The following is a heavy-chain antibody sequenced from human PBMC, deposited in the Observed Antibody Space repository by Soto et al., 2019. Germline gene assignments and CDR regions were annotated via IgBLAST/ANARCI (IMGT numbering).Heavy chain of an antibody. D-gene: IGHD2-15*01. CDR3: ARWGGSGGPNNWFDP. Sequence: SETLSLTCTVSGGSISSGGYYWSWIRQHPGKGLEWIGYIYYSGSTYYNPSLKSRVTISVDTSKNQFSLKLSSVTAADTAVYYCARWGGSGGPNNWFDPWGQGTLVTVSS. J-gene: IGHJ5*02. V-gene: IGHV4-31*03. CDR2: IYYSGST. CDR1: GGSISSGGYY.